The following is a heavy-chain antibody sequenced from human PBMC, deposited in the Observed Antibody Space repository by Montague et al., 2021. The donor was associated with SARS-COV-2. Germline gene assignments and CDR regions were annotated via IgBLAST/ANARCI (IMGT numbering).Heavy chain of an antibody. CDR2: LYYSGST. J-gene: IGHJ2*01. CDR1: GGSISSSSYY. D-gene: IGHD3-9*01. Sequence: SETLSLTCTVSGGSISSSSYYWGWIRQPPGQGLEWIGSLYYSGSTYYNPSLQSRVTISVDTYKNQFSLKLSAVTTADTAVYSCARHVYDILTGYYTYWYFDLWGRGTLVTVSS. V-gene: IGHV4-39*01. CDR3: ARHVYDILTGYYTYWYFDL.